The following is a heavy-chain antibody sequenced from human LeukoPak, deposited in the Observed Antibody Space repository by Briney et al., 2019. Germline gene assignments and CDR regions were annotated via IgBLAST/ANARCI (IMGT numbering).Heavy chain of an antibody. Sequence: MASETLSLTCTVSGGSISSSSYYWGWIRQPPGKGLEWIGSIYYSGSTYYNPSLKSRVTISVDTSKNQYSLKLSSVTAADTAVYYCARWLGLPVEGYFDYWGQGTLVTVSS. V-gene: IGHV4-39*01. CDR2: IYYSGST. J-gene: IGHJ4*02. D-gene: IGHD3-22*01. CDR1: GGSISSSSYY. CDR3: ARWLGLPVEGYFDY.